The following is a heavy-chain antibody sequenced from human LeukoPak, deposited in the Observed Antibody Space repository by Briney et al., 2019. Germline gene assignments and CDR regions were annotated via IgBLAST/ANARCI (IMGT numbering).Heavy chain of an antibody. CDR3: AKYLSAKGPPYALDV. J-gene: IGHJ6*02. Sequence: GGSLRLSCAASGFTVSSNYMSWVRQAPGKGLEWVSVIYSDGSTYYADSVKGRFTISRDNSKNTLYLQMNSLRAEDTAVYYCAKYLSAKGPPYALDVWGQGTTVTVSS. D-gene: IGHD2/OR15-2a*01. CDR2: IYSDGST. CDR1: GFTVSSNY. V-gene: IGHV3-53*01.